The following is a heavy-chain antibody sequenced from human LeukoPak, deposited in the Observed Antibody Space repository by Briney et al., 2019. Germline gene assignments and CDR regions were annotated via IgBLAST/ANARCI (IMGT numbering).Heavy chain of an antibody. J-gene: IGHJ4*02. CDR3: ARDASDPKPFEY. V-gene: IGHV3-7*01. Sequence: GGSLSLSCAAAAFSFSSYSMDWVRQAPGKGREWGAKTTQDGSEKHYIDSVKDRFTIYRDNAKNSLYLQMNSLRAEDTAVYYCARDASDPKPFEYWGQGILVTVSS. CDR1: AFSFSSYS. CDR2: TTQDGSEK. D-gene: IGHD1-14*01.